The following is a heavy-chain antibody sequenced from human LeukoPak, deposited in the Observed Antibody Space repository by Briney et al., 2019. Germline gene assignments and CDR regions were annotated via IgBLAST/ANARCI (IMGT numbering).Heavy chain of an antibody. Sequence: PGGSLRLSCAASGFTFSNYNMNWVRQAPGKGLEWVSSISSSSSYIYYADSVKGRFTISRDNAKNSLYLQMNSLRAEDTAVYYCARETNYYDSSGYFAAFDYWGQGTLVTVSS. V-gene: IGHV3-21*01. CDR2: ISSSSSYI. D-gene: IGHD3-22*01. CDR1: GFTFSNYN. J-gene: IGHJ4*02. CDR3: ARETNYYDSSGYFAAFDY.